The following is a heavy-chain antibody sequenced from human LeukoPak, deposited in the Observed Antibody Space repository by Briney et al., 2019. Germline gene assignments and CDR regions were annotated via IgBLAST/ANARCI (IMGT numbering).Heavy chain of an antibody. V-gene: IGHV3-11*06. CDR3: ARSASDKYSSSDY. D-gene: IGHD6-13*01. Sequence: GGSLRLSCAASGFTFSDYYMSWIRQAPGKGLEWVSYVSSSSSYTNYADSVKGRFTISRDNAKNSLYLQMNSLRAEDTAVYYCARSASDKYSSSDYWGQGTLVTVSS. CDR2: VSSSSSYT. J-gene: IGHJ4*02. CDR1: GFTFSDYY.